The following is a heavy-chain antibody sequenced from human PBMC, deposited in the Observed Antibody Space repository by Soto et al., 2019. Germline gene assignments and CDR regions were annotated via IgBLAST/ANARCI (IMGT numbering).Heavy chain of an antibody. J-gene: IGHJ4*02. D-gene: IGHD5-12*01. Sequence: SETLSLTCTVSGGSISSSSYYWGWIRQPPGKELEWIGTIYYSGSTYYNPSLKSRVTISVDTSKNQFSLRLSSVTAADTAVYYCAREAVALVFWGPGTLVTVSS. V-gene: IGHV4-39*02. CDR2: IYYSGST. CDR1: GGSISSSSYY. CDR3: AREAVALVF.